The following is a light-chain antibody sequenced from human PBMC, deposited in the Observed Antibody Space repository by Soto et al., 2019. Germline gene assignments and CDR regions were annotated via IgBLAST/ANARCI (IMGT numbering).Light chain of an antibody. Sequence: DIRLTQSPSSLSASVGDTVTITCHASQDVSNYLDWYQQKPGKAPKVLIYDASNLETGVPSRFSGSGSGSDFTFTISSLQPEDFATYYCQQYANLPYTFGQGTKLEIK. J-gene: IGKJ2*01. CDR2: DAS. V-gene: IGKV1-33*01. CDR3: QQYANLPYT. CDR1: QDVSNY.